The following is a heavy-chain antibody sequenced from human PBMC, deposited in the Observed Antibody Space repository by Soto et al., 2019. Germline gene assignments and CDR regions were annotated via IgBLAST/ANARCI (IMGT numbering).Heavy chain of an antibody. CDR3: ARVVNYYYGMDV. D-gene: IGHD2-15*01. CDR2: IYYSGST. J-gene: IGHJ6*02. Sequence: PSETLSLTCTVSGGSISSGDYYWSWIRQPPGKGLEWIGYIYYSGSTYYNPSLKSRVTISVDTSKNQFPLKLSSVTAADTAVYYCARVVNYYYGMDVWGQGTTVTVSS. CDR1: GGSISSGDYY. V-gene: IGHV4-30-4*01.